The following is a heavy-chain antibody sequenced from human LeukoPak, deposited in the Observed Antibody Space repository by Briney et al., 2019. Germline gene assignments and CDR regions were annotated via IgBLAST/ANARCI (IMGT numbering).Heavy chain of an antibody. CDR3: ARPYIAAAGFSDY. V-gene: IGHV3-30*04. CDR1: GFTFSSYA. D-gene: IGHD6-13*01. CDR2: ISYDGSNK. J-gene: IGHJ4*02. Sequence: GGSLRLSCAASGFTFSSYAMHWVRQAPGKGLEWVAVISYDGSNKYYADSVKGRFTISRDNSKNTLYLQMNSLRAEDTAVYYCARPYIAAAGFSDYWGQGTLSPSPQ.